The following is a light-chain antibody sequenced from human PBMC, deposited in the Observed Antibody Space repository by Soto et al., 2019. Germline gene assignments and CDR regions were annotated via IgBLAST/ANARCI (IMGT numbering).Light chain of an antibody. CDR2: DVS. V-gene: IGLV2-14*01. CDR3: SSYTSSGTRV. Sequence: QSALTQPASVSGSPGQSITISCTGTSSDVGDYNYVSWYQQHPGKAPKLMIFDVSNRPSGVSNRFSGSKSGNTASLTISGLQAEDEADYYCSSYTSSGTRVFGTGTMLTVL. CDR1: SSDVGDYNY. J-gene: IGLJ1*01.